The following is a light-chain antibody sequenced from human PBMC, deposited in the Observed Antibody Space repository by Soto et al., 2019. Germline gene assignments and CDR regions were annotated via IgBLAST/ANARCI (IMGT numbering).Light chain of an antibody. Sequence: QAVVTQSSSASASLGSSVKLTCTLSSGHSSYIIAWHQQQPGKAPRYLMKLEGSGSYNKGSGVPDRFSGSSSGADRYLTISILQFEDEADYYCETWGSNTRVFGGGTKLTVL. J-gene: IGLJ3*02. CDR2: LEGSGSY. CDR1: SGHSSYI. CDR3: ETWGSNTRV. V-gene: IGLV4-60*02.